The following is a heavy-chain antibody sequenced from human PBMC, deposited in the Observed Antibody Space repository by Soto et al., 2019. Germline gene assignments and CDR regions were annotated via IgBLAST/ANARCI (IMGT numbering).Heavy chain of an antibody. CDR3: AGRARVPQIGSDALDI. D-gene: IGHD1-26*01. CDR2: IIPLLGIA. J-gene: IGHJ3*02. Sequence: QVQLVQSGAEVKKPGSSVKVSCEASGGTFSSYTISWVRQAPGQGLEWMGRIIPLLGIANYAQKFQGSVTITTDKSPSRAYIGLSGLRSGATALYYCAGRARVPQIGSDALDIWGQGTMVTVSS. V-gene: IGHV1-69*02. CDR1: GGTFSSYT.